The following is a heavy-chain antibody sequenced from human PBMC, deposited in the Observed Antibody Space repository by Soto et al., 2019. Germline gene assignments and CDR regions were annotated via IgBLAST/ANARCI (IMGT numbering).Heavy chain of an antibody. V-gene: IGHV4-39*01. CDR1: GGSISSSSYY. Sequence: TLSLTCTVSGGSISSSSYYWGWIRQPPGKGLEWIGSIYYSGSTYYNPSLKSRVTISVDTSKNQFSLKLSSVTAADTAVYYCARLRGLTTVITNWYFDLWGRGTLVTVSS. J-gene: IGHJ2*01. D-gene: IGHD4-17*01. CDR3: ARLRGLTTVITNWYFDL. CDR2: IYYSGST.